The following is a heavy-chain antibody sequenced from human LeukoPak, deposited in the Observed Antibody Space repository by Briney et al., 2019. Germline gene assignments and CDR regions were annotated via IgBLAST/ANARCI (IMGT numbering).Heavy chain of an antibody. V-gene: IGHV4-59*01. CDR3: AKIRSGGGSFDV. CDR2: IFHTGST. J-gene: IGHJ3*01. D-gene: IGHD4-23*01. Sequence: PSETLSLTCSVSGGSISSYYWSWIRQPPGKGLDGIGYIFHTGSTNYNPSLKSRVTMSVDTSKNQVSLSLSSVTAADTAVYYCAKIRSGGGSFDVWGQGAMVTVSS. CDR1: GGSISSYY.